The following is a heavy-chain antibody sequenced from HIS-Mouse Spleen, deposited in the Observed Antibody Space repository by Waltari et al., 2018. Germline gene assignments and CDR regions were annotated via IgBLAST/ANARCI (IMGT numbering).Heavy chain of an antibody. CDR3: ARVSSGGSDFDY. V-gene: IGHV1-2*02. D-gene: IGHD3-16*01. CDR1: GYTFTGYY. J-gene: IGHJ4*02. CDR2: INPNSGGT. Sequence: QVQLVQSGAEVKRPGASVKVSCKASGYTFTGYYWHLARQAPGQGLEWMGWINPNSGGTNYAQKFQGRVTMNRDTSISTAYMELSRLRSDDTAVYYCARVSSGGSDFDYWGQGTLVTVSS.